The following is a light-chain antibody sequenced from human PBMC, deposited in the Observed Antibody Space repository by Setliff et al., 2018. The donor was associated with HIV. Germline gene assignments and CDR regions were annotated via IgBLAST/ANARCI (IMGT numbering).Light chain of an antibody. V-gene: IGLV2-14*01. J-gene: IGLJ1*01. CDR2: EVN. Sequence: QSALTQPASVSGSPGQSITISCTGTRSDVGAYNYVSWYQQHPGKAPKLMIYEVNNRPSGVSNRFSGSKSGNTASLTISGLQAEDEADYFCSSYAGTDTFVVFGTGTKVTVL. CDR1: RSDVGAYNY. CDR3: SSYAGTDTFVV.